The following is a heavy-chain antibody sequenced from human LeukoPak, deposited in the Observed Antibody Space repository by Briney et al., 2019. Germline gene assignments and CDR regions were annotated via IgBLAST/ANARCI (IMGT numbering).Heavy chain of an antibody. CDR1: GYTFTGYY. CDR3: ASPVAGRNSALYTLVY. J-gene: IGHJ4*02. D-gene: IGHD6-19*01. V-gene: IGHV1-2*02. CDR2: INPDSGGT. Sequence: ASVKVSCKASGYTFTGYYMHWVRQAPGQGLEWMGWINPDSGGTNYAQKFQGRVTMTRDTSISTAYMELTSLRSDDTAVYYCASPVAGRNSALYTLVYWGQGTLVTVSS.